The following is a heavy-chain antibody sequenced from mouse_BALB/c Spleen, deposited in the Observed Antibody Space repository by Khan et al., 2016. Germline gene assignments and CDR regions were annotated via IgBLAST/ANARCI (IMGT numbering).Heavy chain of an antibody. J-gene: IGHJ4*01. CDR2: ITYSGST. CDR1: GDSITSGY. D-gene: IGHD1-1*01. CDR3: ARYDGSSYVGGMDY. Sequence: EVQLQESGPSLVKPSQALSLTCSVTGDSITSGYWNWIRQFPGIKLEYMGDITYSGSTYYNPSLKSRISITRDTSKNQYFLQLISVHTEDTATYYCARYDGSSYVGGMDYWGQGTPVTVSS. V-gene: IGHV3-8*02.